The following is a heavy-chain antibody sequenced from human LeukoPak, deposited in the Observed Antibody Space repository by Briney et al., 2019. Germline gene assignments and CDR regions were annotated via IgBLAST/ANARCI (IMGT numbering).Heavy chain of an antibody. J-gene: IGHJ4*02. CDR3: ARGLATYYDSSGYYW. Sequence: ASVKVSCKASGYTFTNYAMHWVRQAPGQRLEWMGWINAGNGNTKYSQKFQGRVTITRDTSASTAYMELSSLRSEDTAVYYCARGLATYYDSSGYYWWGQGTLVTVSS. CDR2: INAGNGNT. D-gene: IGHD3-22*01. CDR1: GYTFTNYA. V-gene: IGHV1-3*01.